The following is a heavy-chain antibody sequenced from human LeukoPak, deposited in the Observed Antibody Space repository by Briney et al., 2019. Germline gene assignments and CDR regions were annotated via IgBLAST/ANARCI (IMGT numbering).Heavy chain of an antibody. V-gene: IGHV1-69*04. J-gene: IGHJ3*02. CDR2: IIPILGIA. D-gene: IGHD6-13*01. CDR1: GGTFSSYA. CDR3: ARSDSSSPGLDI. Sequence: ASVKVSCKASGGTFSSYAISWVRQATGQGLEWMGRIIPILGIANYAQKFQGRVTITADKSTSTAYMELSSLRSEDTAVYYCARSDSSSPGLDIWGQGTMVTVSS.